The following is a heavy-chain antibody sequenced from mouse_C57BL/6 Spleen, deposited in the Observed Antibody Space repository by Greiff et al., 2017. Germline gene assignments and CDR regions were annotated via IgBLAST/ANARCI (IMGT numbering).Heavy chain of an antibody. V-gene: IGHV1-80*01. CDR1: GYAFSSYW. J-gene: IGHJ2*01. Sequence: QVQLQQSGAELVKPGASVKISCKASGYAFSSYWMNWVKQRPGKGLEWIGQIYPGDGDTNYNGKFKGKATLTADKSSSTAYMQLSSLTSEDSAVYCCAREFDYDGSSSYFDYWGQGTTLTVSS. D-gene: IGHD1-1*01. CDR3: AREFDYDGSSSYFDY. CDR2: IYPGDGDT.